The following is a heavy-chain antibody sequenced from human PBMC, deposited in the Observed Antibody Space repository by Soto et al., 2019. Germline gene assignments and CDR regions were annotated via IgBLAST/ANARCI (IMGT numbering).Heavy chain of an antibody. D-gene: IGHD6-19*01. V-gene: IGHV3-30-3*01. J-gene: IGHJ4*02. CDR2: ISYDGNNK. Sequence: QVQLVESGGGVVQPGRSLRLSCAASGFTFSNYAMHWVRQAPGKGLEWVAIISYDGNNKYYADSVKGRFTISRDSSXSXVYLQMNSLRAEDTAVYYCARDLGNNGWFSLRSGDYWGQGTLVTVSS. CDR1: GFTFSNYA. CDR3: ARDLGNNGWFSLRSGDY.